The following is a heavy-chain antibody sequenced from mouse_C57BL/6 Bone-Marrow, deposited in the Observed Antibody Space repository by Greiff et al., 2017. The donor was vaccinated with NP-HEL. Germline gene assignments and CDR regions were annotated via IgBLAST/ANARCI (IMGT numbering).Heavy chain of an antibody. J-gene: IGHJ4*01. D-gene: IGHD2-4*01. V-gene: IGHV2-9-1*01. CDR3: ARIDYPYYYAMDY. CDR1: GFSLTSYA. CDR2: IWTGGGT. Sequence: VQGVESGPGLVAPSQSLSITCTVSGFSLTSYAISWVRQPPGKGLEWLGVIWTGGGTNYNSALKSRLSISKDNSKSQVFLKMNSLQTDDTARYYCARIDYPYYYAMDYWGQGTSVTVSS.